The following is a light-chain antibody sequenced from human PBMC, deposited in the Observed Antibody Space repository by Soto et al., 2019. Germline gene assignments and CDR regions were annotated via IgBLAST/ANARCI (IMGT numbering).Light chain of an antibody. CDR2: DAS. Sequence: DIQMTQSPSTLSASIGDRVTITCRASESVSRWLAWYQHKPGKAPKLLISDASNLESGVPARFSGSGSGTEFTLTISSLQADDFATYYCQQYNTYYTFVQGTKLEMK. CDR1: ESVSRW. J-gene: IGKJ2*01. V-gene: IGKV1-5*01. CDR3: QQYNTYYT.